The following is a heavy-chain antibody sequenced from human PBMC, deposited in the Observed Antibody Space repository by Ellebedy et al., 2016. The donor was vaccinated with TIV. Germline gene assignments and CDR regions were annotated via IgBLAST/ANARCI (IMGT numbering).Heavy chain of an antibody. CDR2: ISNTGSGT. CDR1: GFTFSSYA. Sequence: PGGSLRLSCVASGFTFSSYAMSWVRQAPGKGLEWVSTISNTGSGTYYADSVEGRFIISRDNSKKTRYLQMNSLRAEDTAVYYCAKGRGGGSDSSAPRYYFDYWGLGTLVTVSS. V-gene: IGHV3-23*01. D-gene: IGHD3-22*01. CDR3: AKGRGGGSDSSAPRYYFDY. J-gene: IGHJ4*02.